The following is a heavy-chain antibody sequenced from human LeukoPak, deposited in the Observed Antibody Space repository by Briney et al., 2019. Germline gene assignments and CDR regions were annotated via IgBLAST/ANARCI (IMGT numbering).Heavy chain of an antibody. CDR1: GFIFDDYA. CDR3: ARGPPLFDP. CDR2: ITWGRDNL. J-gene: IGHJ5*02. V-gene: IGHV3-9*01. Sequence: GGSLRLSCAVSGFIFDDYAMHWVRQAPGKGLEWVSGITWGRDNLAYAASVKGRFTISRDNAKNSLYLQMNSLRAEDTGIYYCARGPPLFDPWGQGTLVAVSS.